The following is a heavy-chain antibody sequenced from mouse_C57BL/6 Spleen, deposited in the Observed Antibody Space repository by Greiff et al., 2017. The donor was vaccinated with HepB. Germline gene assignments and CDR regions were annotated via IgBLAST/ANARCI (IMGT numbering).Heavy chain of an antibody. CDR2: IDPSDSYT. CDR3: ARWGSSILDY. D-gene: IGHD1-1*01. J-gene: IGHJ2*01. Sequence: QVQLQQSGAELVMPGASVKLSCKASGYTFTSYWMHWVKQRPGQGLEWIGEIDPSDSYTNYNQKFKGKSTLTVDKSSSTAYMQLSSLTSEDSAVYYCARWGSSILDYWGQGTTLTVSS. CDR1: GYTFTSYW. V-gene: IGHV1-69*01.